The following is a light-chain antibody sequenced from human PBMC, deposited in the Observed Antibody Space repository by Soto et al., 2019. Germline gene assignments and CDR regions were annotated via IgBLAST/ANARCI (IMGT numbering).Light chain of an antibody. Sequence: EIVMTQSPATLSMSTGEGATLSCKASQNVYNNLAWYQQRPGQPPRLLIYDASTRATGISARFSGSGYGTEFTLTISSLQSEDFAVYFCQQCRNWPLTFGGGTKVDIK. J-gene: IGKJ4*01. CDR3: QQCRNWPLT. CDR2: DAS. V-gene: IGKV3-15*01. CDR1: QNVYNN.